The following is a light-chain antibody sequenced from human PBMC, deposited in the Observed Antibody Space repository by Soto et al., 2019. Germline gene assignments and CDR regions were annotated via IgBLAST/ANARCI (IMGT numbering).Light chain of an antibody. J-gene: IGKJ5*01. CDR3: QQYGSSPG. CDR2: GAS. Sequence: EIVLTQSPGTLSLSPGERATLSCRASQSFSSNYLAWYQQTPGQTPRLLIYGASSRATGIPDSFSGSGSGTDFTLTISRLEPEDFAVYYCQQYGSSPGFGQGTRLDIK. V-gene: IGKV3-20*01. CDR1: QSFSSNY.